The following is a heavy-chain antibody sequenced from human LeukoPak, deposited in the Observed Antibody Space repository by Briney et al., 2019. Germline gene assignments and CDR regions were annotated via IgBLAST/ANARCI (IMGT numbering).Heavy chain of an antibody. Sequence: GASVKVSCKASGGTFSSYAISWVRQAPGQGLEWMGGIIPIFGTANYAQKFQGRVTITTDESTSTAYMELSSLRSEDTAVYYCARVNPDSSGFEADYWGQGTLVTVSS. CDR2: IIPIFGTA. V-gene: IGHV1-69*05. D-gene: IGHD3-22*01. J-gene: IGHJ4*02. CDR1: GGTFSSYA. CDR3: ARVNPDSSGFEADY.